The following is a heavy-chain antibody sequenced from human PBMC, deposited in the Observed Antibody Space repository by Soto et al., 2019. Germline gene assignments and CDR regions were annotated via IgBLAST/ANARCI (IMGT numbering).Heavy chain of an antibody. CDR1: GFTFSSYS. V-gene: IGHV3-48*01. J-gene: IGHJ4*02. D-gene: IGHD2-21*01. CDR2: ISSPSSTI. CDR3: ARATNSIIRPQNRHFEY. Sequence: EGSLRLSCAASGFTFSSYSMNWVRQAPGKGLEWVSYISSPSSTIYYADSVKGRFTISRDDAKNSLYLQMNSLRAEDTAVYCCARATNSIIRPQNRHFEYWGQGAMVTVAS.